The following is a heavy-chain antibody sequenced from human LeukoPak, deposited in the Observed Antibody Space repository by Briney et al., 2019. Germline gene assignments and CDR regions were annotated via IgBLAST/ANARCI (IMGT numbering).Heavy chain of an antibody. CDR2: INHSGST. CDR3: ARGKLTVTTTYYYYMGV. D-gene: IGHD4-17*01. Sequence: GSLRLSCAASGFTVSSNYMSWIRQPPGKGLEWIGEINHSGSTNYNPSLKSRVTISVDTSKNQFSLKLSSVTAADTAVYYCARGKLTVTTTYYYYMGVWGKGTTVTVSS. CDR1: GFTVSSNY. V-gene: IGHV4-34*01. J-gene: IGHJ6*03.